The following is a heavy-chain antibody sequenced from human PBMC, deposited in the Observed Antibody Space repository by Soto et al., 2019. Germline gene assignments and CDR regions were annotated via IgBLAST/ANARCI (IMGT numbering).Heavy chain of an antibody. D-gene: IGHD2-2*01. CDR3: ARVGVPAATGGRGTYYMDV. V-gene: IGHV4-34*01. CDR1: GGSFSGYY. CDR2: INHSGST. Sequence: SETLSLTCAVYGGSFSGYYWSWIRQPPGKGLEWIGEINHSGSTNYNPSLKSRVTISVDTSKNQFPLKLSSVTAADTAVYYCARVGVPAATGGRGTYYMDVWGKGTTVTVSS. J-gene: IGHJ6*03.